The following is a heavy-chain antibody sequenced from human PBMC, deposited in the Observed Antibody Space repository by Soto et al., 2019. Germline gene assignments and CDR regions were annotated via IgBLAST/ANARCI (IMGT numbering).Heavy chain of an antibody. J-gene: IGHJ5*02. Sequence: GGSLRLSCAASGFTFSSYGMHWVRQAPGKGLEWVAVIWYDGSNKYYADSVKGRFTISRDNSKNTPYLQMNSLRAEDTAVYYCARSGEWLRLGWFDPWGQGTLVTVSS. CDR2: IWYDGSNK. V-gene: IGHV3-33*01. D-gene: IGHD6-19*01. CDR1: GFTFSSYG. CDR3: ARSGEWLRLGWFDP.